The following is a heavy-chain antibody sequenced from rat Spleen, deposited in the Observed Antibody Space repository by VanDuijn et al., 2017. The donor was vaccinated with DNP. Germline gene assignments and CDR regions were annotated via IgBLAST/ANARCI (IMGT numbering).Heavy chain of an antibody. CDR1: GFTFSNYD. J-gene: IGHJ2*01. Sequence: EVQLVETGGGLVQPGRSLKLSCVASGFTFSNYDMAWVRQAPKKGLEWVATINYDGSSTYYRDSVKGRFTISRDNAKSSLYLQMNSLKSEDTATYYCAKNSGYYFDYWGQGVMVTVSS. V-gene: IGHV5-29*01. CDR2: INYDGSST. CDR3: AKNSGYYFDY. D-gene: IGHD4-3*01.